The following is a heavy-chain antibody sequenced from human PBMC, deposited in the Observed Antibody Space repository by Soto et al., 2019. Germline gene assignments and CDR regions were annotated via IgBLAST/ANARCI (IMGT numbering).Heavy chain of an antibody. CDR1: GFTFSDHY. CDR2: SRNKAYSYTT. D-gene: IGHD3-22*01. Sequence: PGGSLRLSCVASGFTFSDHYMDWVRQAPGKGLEWVARSRNKAYSYTTEYAASVKGRLTISRDDSKNSLYLQMNALKTEDTAVYYCASTVRDYSGHYNLDYSGQGTMLTVSS. J-gene: IGHJ4*02. CDR3: ASTVRDYSGHYNLDY. V-gene: IGHV3-72*01.